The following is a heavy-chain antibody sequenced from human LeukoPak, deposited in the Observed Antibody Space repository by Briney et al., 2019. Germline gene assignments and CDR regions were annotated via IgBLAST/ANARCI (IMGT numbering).Heavy chain of an antibody. Sequence: ASVKVSCKASGYTFTSYYMHWVRQAPGQGLEWMGIINPSGGSTSYAQKFQGRVTVTRDTSTSTVYMELSSLRSEDTAVYYCARDLKGLRYFDWWGQGTLVTVSS. J-gene: IGHJ4*02. D-gene: IGHD3-9*01. CDR2: INPSGGST. CDR1: GYTFTSYY. CDR3: ARDLKGLRYFDW. V-gene: IGHV1-46*01.